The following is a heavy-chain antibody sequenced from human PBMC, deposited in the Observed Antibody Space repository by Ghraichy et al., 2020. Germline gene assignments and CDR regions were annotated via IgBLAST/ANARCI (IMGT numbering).Heavy chain of an antibody. CDR1: GVSFRSYY. CDR2: INDSGST. J-gene: IGHJ4*02. V-gene: IGHV4-34*01. CDR3: ASSDYRKIDY. D-gene: IGHD4-11*01. Sequence: ESLNISCAVYGVSFRSYYWSWIRQTPGKGLEWIAEINDSGSTNYNPSLESRVTISVDPSKNQVSLKVTSVTAADTAIYYCASSDYRKIDYWGQGTQVTVSS.